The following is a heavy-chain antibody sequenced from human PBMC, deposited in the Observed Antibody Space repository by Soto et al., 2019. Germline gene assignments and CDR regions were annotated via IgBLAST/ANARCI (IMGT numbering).Heavy chain of an antibody. CDR1: GFTFSNHG. D-gene: IGHD6-19*01. CDR3: SAWLQHPFDY. Sequence: EVQLLESGGGLVQPGGSLRLSCAASGFTFSNHGMSWVRQAPGKGLEWVSTLDGSGGNTHYADSVKGRFTISRDNSKNMLYLQMSSLRAEDTAIYSCSAWLQHPFDYWGQGTLVTVSS. CDR2: LDGSGGNT. V-gene: IGHV3-23*01. J-gene: IGHJ4*02.